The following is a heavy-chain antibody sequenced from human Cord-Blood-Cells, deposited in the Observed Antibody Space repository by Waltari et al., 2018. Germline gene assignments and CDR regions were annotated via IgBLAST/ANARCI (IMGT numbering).Heavy chain of an antibody. Sequence: QVQLVQSGAEVQKPGASVKVSCQASGYPFTSYDIKWLRQATGQGLEWMGWMNPNSGNTGYAQKFQGRVTITRNTSISTAYMELSSLRSEDTAVYYCARGNYDFWSGYYVYWGQGTLVTVSS. D-gene: IGHD3-3*01. CDR1: GYPFTSYD. V-gene: IGHV1-8*03. J-gene: IGHJ4*02. CDR2: MNPNSGNT. CDR3: ARGNYDFWSGYYVY.